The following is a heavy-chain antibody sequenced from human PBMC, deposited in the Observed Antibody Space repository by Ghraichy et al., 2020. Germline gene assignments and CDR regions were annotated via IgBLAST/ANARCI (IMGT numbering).Heavy chain of an antibody. Sequence: LSLTCAASGFTFSSYSMNWVRQAPGNGLEWVTYISSSTDTIYYADSVKGRFTISRDNAKNSLYLQMNSLRDEDTAVYYCARDQFGDYAFDYWGQGTLVTVSS. D-gene: IGHD4-17*01. J-gene: IGHJ4*02. CDR3: ARDQFGDYAFDY. V-gene: IGHV3-48*02. CDR1: GFTFSSYS. CDR2: ISSSTDTI.